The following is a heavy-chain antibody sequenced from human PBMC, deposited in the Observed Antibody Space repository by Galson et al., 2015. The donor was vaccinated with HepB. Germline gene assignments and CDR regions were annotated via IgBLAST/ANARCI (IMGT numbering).Heavy chain of an antibody. Sequence: VKVSCKVSGYTLTELSMHWVRQAPGKGLEWMGGFDPEDGETIYAQKFQGRVTMTEDTSTDTAYMELSSLRSEDTAVYYCATAFQWLAAHLDYWGQGTLVTVSS. CDR3: ATAFQWLAAHLDY. D-gene: IGHD6-19*01. CDR2: FDPEDGET. CDR1: GYTLTELS. V-gene: IGHV1-24*01. J-gene: IGHJ4*02.